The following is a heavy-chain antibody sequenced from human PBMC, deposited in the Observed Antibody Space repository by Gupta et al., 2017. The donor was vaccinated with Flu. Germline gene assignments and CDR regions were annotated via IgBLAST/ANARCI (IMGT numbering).Heavy chain of an antibody. CDR1: GFPFRNYA. Sequence: EERLVEPGAGWVQQGGSLSLSCFGSGFPFRNYAMNWVRQSPGKGLDYVAYISFNGENSFYADSVKGRFTISRDNSKNILYLQMTELTTEDSGVYDCPTPWGGYWGPGARVTVSA. D-gene: IGHD2-15*01. J-gene: IGHJ4*02. V-gene: IGHV3-64D*06. CDR3: PTPWGGY. CDR2: ISFNGENS.